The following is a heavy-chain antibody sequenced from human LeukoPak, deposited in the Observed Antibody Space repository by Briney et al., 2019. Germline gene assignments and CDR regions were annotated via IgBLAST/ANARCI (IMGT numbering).Heavy chain of an antibody. J-gene: IGHJ4*02. CDR2: IYYSGST. D-gene: IGHD6-13*01. CDR1: GGSISSRPYY. Sequence: PSETLSLTCTVSGGSISSRPYYWSWIRQPPGKGLEWIGYIYYSGSTYYNPSLKSRVTISVDTSKNQFSLKLSSVTAADTAVYYCARGRDIAAAGPVFDYWGQGTLVTVSS. V-gene: IGHV4-30-4*08. CDR3: ARGRDIAAAGPVFDY.